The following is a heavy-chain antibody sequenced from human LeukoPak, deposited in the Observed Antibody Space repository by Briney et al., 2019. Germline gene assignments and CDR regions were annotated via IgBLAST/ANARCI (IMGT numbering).Heavy chain of an antibody. Sequence: SETVSFKASGGTFTSYAISWVRQAPGQGLEWMGGIIPIFGTANYAQKLQGRVTITTDESTSTAYMELSSLRSEDTAVYYCARGTDYYYYMDGWGKGTTVTVSS. CDR3: ARGTDYYYYMDG. J-gene: IGHJ6*03. CDR1: GGTFTSYA. V-gene: IGHV1-69*05. D-gene: IGHD1-14*01. CDR2: IIPIFGTA.